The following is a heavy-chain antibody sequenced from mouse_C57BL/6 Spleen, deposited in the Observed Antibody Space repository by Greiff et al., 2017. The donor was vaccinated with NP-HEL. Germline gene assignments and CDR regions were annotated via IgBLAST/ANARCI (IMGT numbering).Heavy chain of an antibody. CDR1: GYTFTSYW. V-gene: IGHV1-55*01. CDR3: ARCFYYDPFDY. CDR2: IYPGSGST. J-gene: IGHJ2*01. Sequence: QVQLQQPGAELVKPGASVKMSCKASGYTFTSYWMTWVKQRPGQGLEWIGEIYPGSGSTNYNEKFKSKATLTVDTSSSTAYMQLSSLTSEDSAVYYCARCFYYDPFDYWGQGTTLTVSS. D-gene: IGHD2-4*01.